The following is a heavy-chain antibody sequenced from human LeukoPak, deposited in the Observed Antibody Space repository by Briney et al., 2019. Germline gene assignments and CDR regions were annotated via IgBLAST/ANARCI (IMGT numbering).Heavy chain of an antibody. CDR3: ARDFGYYDSSAYYYYFDY. J-gene: IGHJ4*02. Sequence: GASVKVSCKASGYTFTGYYLHWVRQAPGQGLELMGWINPDSGGTNYAQKFQGRVTMTRDTSISTAYMELSSLRSDDTAVYYCARDFGYYDSSAYYYYFDYWGQGTLVTVSS. CDR1: GYTFTGYY. CDR2: INPDSGGT. V-gene: IGHV1-2*02. D-gene: IGHD3-22*01.